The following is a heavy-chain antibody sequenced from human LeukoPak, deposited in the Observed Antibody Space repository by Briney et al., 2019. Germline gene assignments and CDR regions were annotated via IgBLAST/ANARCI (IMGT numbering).Heavy chain of an antibody. D-gene: IGHD4/OR15-4a*01. Sequence: SETLSLTCTVSGGSISSSSYYWSWIRQPPGKGLEWIGYIYYSGSTNYNPSLKSRVTISVDTSKNQFSLKLSSVTAADTAVYYCARAILLDTTMVLDWGQGTLVTVSS. J-gene: IGHJ4*02. CDR1: GGSISSSSYY. V-gene: IGHV4-61*01. CDR2: IYYSGST. CDR3: ARAILLDTTMVLD.